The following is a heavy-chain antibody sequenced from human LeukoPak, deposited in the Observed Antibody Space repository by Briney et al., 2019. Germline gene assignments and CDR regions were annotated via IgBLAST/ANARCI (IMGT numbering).Heavy chain of an antibody. CDR2: MNPNSGNT. D-gene: IGHD3-10*01. J-gene: IGHJ6*03. V-gene: IGHV1-8*01. CDR1: GYTFTSYD. CDR3: ARGARWVRGVIIRNYYYYYMDV. Sequence: ASVKVSCKASGYTFTSYDINWVRQATGQGLEWMGWMNPNSGNTGYAQKFQGRVTMTRNTSISTAYMELSSLRSEDTAVYYCARGARWVRGVIIRNYYYYYMDVWGKGTTVTISS.